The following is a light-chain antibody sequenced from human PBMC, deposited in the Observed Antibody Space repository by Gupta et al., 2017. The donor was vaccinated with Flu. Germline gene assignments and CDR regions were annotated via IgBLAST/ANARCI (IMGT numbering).Light chain of an antibody. CDR1: SRDVGGYNY. CDR3: SSYAGSNNVV. Sequence: SALTQPPSAAGSLGQSVTMSCTGGSRDVGGYNYVSWYLQHPGRAPKLLIYEVNQRPSGVPDRFSGSNSGNTASLTVSGLQAEDEAAYFCSSYAGSNNVVFGGGTNLTVL. J-gene: IGLJ3*02. CDR2: EVN. V-gene: IGLV2-8*01.